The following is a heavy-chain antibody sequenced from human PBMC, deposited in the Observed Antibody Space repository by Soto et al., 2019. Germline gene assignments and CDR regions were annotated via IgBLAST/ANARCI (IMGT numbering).Heavy chain of an antibody. D-gene: IGHD3-10*01. CDR2: IYYSGST. J-gene: IGHJ6*02. V-gene: IGHV4-31*03. CDR3: ARDPLYGSGRYGMDV. CDR1: GGSISSGGYY. Sequence: LSLTCTVSGGSISSGGYYWSWIRQHPGKGLEWIGYIYYSGSTYYNPSLKSRVTISVDTSKNQFSLKLSSVTAADTAVYYCARDPLYGSGRYGMDVWGQGTTVTVSS.